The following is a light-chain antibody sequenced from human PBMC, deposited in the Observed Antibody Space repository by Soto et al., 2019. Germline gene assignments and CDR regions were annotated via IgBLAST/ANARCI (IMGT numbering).Light chain of an antibody. CDR3: VSWDDRLSGLV. V-gene: IGLV1-47*02. CDR2: SNN. CDR1: SANIGNNY. J-gene: IGLJ1*01. Sequence: VLTQPPSASGTPGQRVTISCSGRSANIGNNYVCWYQQLPGTAPKLLIYSNNQRPSGVPDRFSVSKPGTSASLAISGLRSEDEGDYYCVSWDDRLSGLVFGTGTKVTVL.